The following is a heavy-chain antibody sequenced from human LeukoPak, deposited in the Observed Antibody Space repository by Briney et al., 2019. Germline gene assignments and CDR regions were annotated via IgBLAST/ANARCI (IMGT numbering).Heavy chain of an antibody. D-gene: IGHD4-17*01. CDR1: GFTFTSYT. J-gene: IGHJ4*02. CDR2: ITSSSSYI. V-gene: IGHV3-21*01. CDR3: AKTYGHFDD. Sequence: GGSLRLSCAASGFTFTSYTMNGVRQAPGKGLEWVSSITSSSSYIYYADSVKGRFTISRDNAKNSLYLQMTSLRVEDTAVYYCAKTYGHFDDWGQGTLVTVSS.